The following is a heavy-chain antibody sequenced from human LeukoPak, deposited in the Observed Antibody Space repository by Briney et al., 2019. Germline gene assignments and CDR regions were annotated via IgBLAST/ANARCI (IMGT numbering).Heavy chain of an antibody. Sequence: SETLSLTCTVSGGSISSGDYYWVWIRQPPGKGLEWIGNIYYSGRTYYNPSLESRVTISVDTSKNQFSLKLSSVTAADTAVYYCARRRGYYYDSRTLDYWGQGTLVTVSS. CDR2: IYYSGRT. CDR1: GGSISSGDYY. V-gene: IGHV4-39*07. D-gene: IGHD3-22*01. CDR3: ARRRGYYYDSRTLDY. J-gene: IGHJ4*02.